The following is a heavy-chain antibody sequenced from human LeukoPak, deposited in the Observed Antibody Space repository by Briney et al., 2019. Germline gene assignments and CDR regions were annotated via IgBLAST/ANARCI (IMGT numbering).Heavy chain of an antibody. D-gene: IGHD3-10*01. CDR2: ISHDGGNE. Sequence: PGGSLRLSCAASGFTFSSHSMNWVRQAPGKGLEWVAVISHDGGNEHYADSVKGRFTISRDDSKNTLYLQMNSLRAEDTAIYYCAKDLSGRKGSFDYWGQGTLVTVSS. CDR1: GFTFSSHS. V-gene: IGHV3-30*18. J-gene: IGHJ4*02. CDR3: AKDLSGRKGSFDY.